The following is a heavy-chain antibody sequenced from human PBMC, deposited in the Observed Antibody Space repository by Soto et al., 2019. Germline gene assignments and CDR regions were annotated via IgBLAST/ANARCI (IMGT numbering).Heavy chain of an antibody. CDR1: GGSISSYY. V-gene: IGHV4-59*01. Sequence: PSETLSLTCTVSGGSISSYYRSWIRQPPGKGLEWIGYIYYSGSTNYNPSLKSRVTISVDTSKNQFSLKLSSVTAADTAVYYCARVPYYYDSSAYYYYYYGMDVWGQGTTVTVSS. CDR3: ARVPYYYDSSAYYYYYYGMDV. J-gene: IGHJ6*02. D-gene: IGHD3-22*01. CDR2: IYYSGST.